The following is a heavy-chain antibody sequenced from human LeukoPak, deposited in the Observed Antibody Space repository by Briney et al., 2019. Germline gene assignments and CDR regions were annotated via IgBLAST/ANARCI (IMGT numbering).Heavy chain of an antibody. CDR3: ARAGGSTVSHSDY. CDR1: GFTFSSYS. CDR2: ISSSTSYI. Sequence: RGSLRLSCAASGFTFSSYSMNWIRQAPGKGLEWASSISSSTSYIYYADSVKGRFTISKDNAKNSLYLQMNSLRAEDTAVYYCARAGGSTVSHSDYWGQGTLVTVSS. D-gene: IGHD4-17*01. J-gene: IGHJ4*02. V-gene: IGHV3-21*01.